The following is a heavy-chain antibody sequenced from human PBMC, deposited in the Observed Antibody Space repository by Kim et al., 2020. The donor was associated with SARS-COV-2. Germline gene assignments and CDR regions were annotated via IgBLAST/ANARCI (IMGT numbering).Heavy chain of an antibody. CDR2: ISAYNGNT. CDR1: GYTFTSYG. Sequence: ASVKVSCKASGYTFTSYGISWVRQAPGQGLEWMGWISAYNGNTNYAQKLQGRVTMTTDTSTSTAYMELRSLRSDDTAVYYCARDTPVAAAGRGFYYYGMDVWGQGTTVTVSS. V-gene: IGHV1-18*01. D-gene: IGHD6-13*01. J-gene: IGHJ6*02. CDR3: ARDTPVAAAGRGFYYYGMDV.